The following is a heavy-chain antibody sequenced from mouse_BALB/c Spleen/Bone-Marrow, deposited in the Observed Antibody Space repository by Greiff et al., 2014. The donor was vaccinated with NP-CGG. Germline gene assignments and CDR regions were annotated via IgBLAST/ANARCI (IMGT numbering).Heavy chain of an antibody. Sequence: QVQLQQSGAELARPGASVKMSCKASGYTFTSYTMHWVKQRPGQGLEWIGYINPSSGYTNYNQKFKDKATLTADKSSSTAYMQLSSLTSEDSAVYYCARGLYYYGSSSNSDYWGQGTTLIVSS. CDR3: ARGLYYYGSSSNSDY. V-gene: IGHV1-4*01. D-gene: IGHD1-1*01. CDR2: INPSSGYT. J-gene: IGHJ2*01. CDR1: GYTFTSYT.